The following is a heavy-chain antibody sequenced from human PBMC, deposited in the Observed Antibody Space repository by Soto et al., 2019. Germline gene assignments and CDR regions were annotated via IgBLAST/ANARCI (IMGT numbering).Heavy chain of an antibody. J-gene: IGHJ6*02. Sequence: QVQLVQSGAEVKKPGSSVKVSCKASGGTFSSYAISWVRQAPGQGLEWMGGIIPIFGTANYAQKFQGRVTITADESTSTAYMELSSLRSEDTAVYYCARGDLGYSGRRIAAAGKISYYYYGMDVWGQGTTVTVSS. D-gene: IGHD6-13*01. CDR3: ARGDLGYSGRRIAAAGKISYYYYGMDV. CDR2: IIPIFGTA. V-gene: IGHV1-69*01. CDR1: GGTFSSYA.